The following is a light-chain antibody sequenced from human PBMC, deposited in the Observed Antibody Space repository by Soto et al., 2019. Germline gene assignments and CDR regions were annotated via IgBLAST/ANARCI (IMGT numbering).Light chain of an antibody. CDR3: QQRSNWPPYT. V-gene: IGKV3-11*01. J-gene: IGKJ2*01. Sequence: EIVLTQSPATLSLSPGERATLSCRASQSVSSYLAWYQQKPGQAHRLLIYDASNRATGIPARFSGSVSGTDFTLTISSLEPDDFAVYYCQQRSNWPPYTFGQGTKLEIK. CDR2: DAS. CDR1: QSVSSY.